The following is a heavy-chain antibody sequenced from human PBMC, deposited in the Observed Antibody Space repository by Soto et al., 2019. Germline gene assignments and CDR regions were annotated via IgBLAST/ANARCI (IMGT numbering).Heavy chain of an antibody. V-gene: IGHV3-30-3*01. J-gene: IGHJ5*02. CDR1: GFTFSTYV. D-gene: IGHD3-3*01. CDR3: ARDMRSGFWSGYYTGIFDT. CDR2: ISYDGSNE. Sequence: GSLRLSCAASGFTFSTYVVHWVRQAPGEGLEWVAVISYDGSNEYYADSVKGRFTISRDNSKNTLYLQMNSLRAEDTAVYYCARDMRSGFWSGYYTGIFDTWGQGT.